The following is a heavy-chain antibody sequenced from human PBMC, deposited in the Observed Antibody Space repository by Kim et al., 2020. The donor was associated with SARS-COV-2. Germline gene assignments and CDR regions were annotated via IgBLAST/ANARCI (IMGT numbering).Heavy chain of an antibody. J-gene: IGHJ4*02. D-gene: IGHD4-17*01. V-gene: IGHV4-61*01. CDR2: IYYSGST. CDR3: ARAVDYGGNSADY. CDR1: GGSVSSGSYY. Sequence: SETLSLTCTVSGGSVSSGSYYWSWIRQPPGKGLEWIGYIYYSGSTNYNPSLKSRVTISVDTSKNQFSLKLSSVTAADTAVYYCARAVDYGGNSADYWGQGTLVTVSS.